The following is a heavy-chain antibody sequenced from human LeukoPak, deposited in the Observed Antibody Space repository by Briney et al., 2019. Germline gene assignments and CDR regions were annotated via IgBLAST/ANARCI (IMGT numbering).Heavy chain of an antibody. CDR2: IKEDGSEK. J-gene: IGHJ6*03. CDR3: ARSFYGHDPYYCYMDV. D-gene: IGHD2-2*01. CDR1: EFTLRNYW. V-gene: IGHV3-7*01. Sequence: GGSLRLSCAASEFTLRNYWMSWVRQAPGKGLEWVATIKEDGSEKYYVDSVKGRFTISRENAKNSLYLQMNSLRAEDTAVYYCARSFYGHDPYYCYMDVWGKGTTVTVSS.